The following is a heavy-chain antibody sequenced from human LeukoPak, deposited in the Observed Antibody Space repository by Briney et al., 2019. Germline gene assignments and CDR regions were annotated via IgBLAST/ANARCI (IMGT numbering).Heavy chain of an antibody. J-gene: IGHJ3*02. CDR2: IKQDGGEK. CDR1: GFTFRKYW. CDR3: ARDLIDDILTGYDAFDI. D-gene: IGHD3-9*01. Sequence: GGSLRLSCAASGFTFRKYWMSWVRQAPGKGLEWVANIKQDGGEKYYVDSMKGRFTISRDNAKNSLYLQMNSLRAEDTAVYYCARDLIDDILTGYDAFDIWGQGTMVTVSS. V-gene: IGHV3-7*01.